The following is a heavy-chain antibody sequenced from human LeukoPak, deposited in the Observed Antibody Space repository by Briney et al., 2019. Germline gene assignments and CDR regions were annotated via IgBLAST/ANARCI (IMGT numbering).Heavy chain of an antibody. J-gene: IGHJ5*02. CDR1: GYTFTSYA. D-gene: IGHD4-11*01. CDR2: INAGNGNT. CDR3: ARDSRNGDDDYSGFDP. Sequence: ASVKVSCKASGYTFTSYAMHWVRQAPGQRLEWMGWINAGNGNTKYSQKFQGRVTITRDTSASTAYMELSSLRSEDTAVYYCARDSRNGDDDYSGFDPWGQGTLVTVSS. V-gene: IGHV1-3*01.